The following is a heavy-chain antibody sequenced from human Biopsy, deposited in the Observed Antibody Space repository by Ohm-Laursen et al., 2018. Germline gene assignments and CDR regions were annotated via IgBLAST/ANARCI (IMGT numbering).Heavy chain of an antibody. D-gene: IGHD3-10*01. J-gene: IGHJ4*02. CDR3: ARDGAGSYHDY. V-gene: IGHV3-11*01. Sequence: SLRLSCAASGFTFSDYYMSWIRQAPGKGLEWLSYISGNGTTIFYADSAKGRFTVSRDNAKNPLYLQMNSLTVEDTAVYYCARDGAGSYHDYWGQGTPVTVSS. CDR1: GFTFSDYY. CDR2: ISGNGTTI.